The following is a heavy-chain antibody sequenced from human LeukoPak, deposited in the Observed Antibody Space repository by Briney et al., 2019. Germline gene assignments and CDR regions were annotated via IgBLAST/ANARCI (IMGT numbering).Heavy chain of an antibody. CDR2: IYYSGST. V-gene: IGHV4-39*07. CDR3: ARIGYYYDSTGYSHDTFDI. J-gene: IGHJ3*02. CDR1: GGSISSSSYY. Sequence: QPSETLSLTCIVSGGSISSSSYYWGWIRQSPGKGLEWIGSIYYSGSTYYNPSLRSRVTISVDTSKNQFSLKLSSVTAADTAVYYCARIGYYYDSTGYSHDTFDIWGQGTMVTVSS. D-gene: IGHD3-22*01.